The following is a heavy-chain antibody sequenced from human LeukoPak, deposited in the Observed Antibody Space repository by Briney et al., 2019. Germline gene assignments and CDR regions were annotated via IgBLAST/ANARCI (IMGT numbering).Heavy chain of an antibody. V-gene: IGHV1-8*02. CDR2: MTPNSSNT. Sequence: SSVKVSCKGSGYTFTSYNVYWVRQAPGQGLEWVGWMTPNSSNTGYAQKFQSRVNMTRNTSISTANMELNRLRSEDTAVYYCARATSLLGDYWYYYYYMDVWGKGTTVTVSS. CDR3: ARATSLLGDYWYYYYYMDV. D-gene: IGHD4-17*01. CDR1: GYTFTSYN. J-gene: IGHJ6*03.